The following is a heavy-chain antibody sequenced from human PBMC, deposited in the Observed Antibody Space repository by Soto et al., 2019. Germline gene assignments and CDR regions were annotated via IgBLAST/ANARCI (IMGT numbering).Heavy chain of an antibody. D-gene: IGHD1-26*01. Sequence: GGSLRLSCAASGFTFSSYEMNWVRQAPGKGLEWVSYISSSGSTIYYADSVKGRFTISRDNAKNSLYLQMNSLRAEDTAVYYCARVNGWELLDYWGQGTLVTVSS. V-gene: IGHV3-48*03. CDR3: ARVNGWELLDY. CDR2: ISSSGSTI. CDR1: GFTFSSYE. J-gene: IGHJ4*02.